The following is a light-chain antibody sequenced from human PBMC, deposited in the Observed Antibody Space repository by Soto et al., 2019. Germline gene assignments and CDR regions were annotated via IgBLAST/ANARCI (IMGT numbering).Light chain of an antibody. Sequence: EIVMTQSPGTLSVSPGERATLSCRASQSVSNNYLAWYQQKPGQAPRPVIYDASKRATGIPARFSGSGSGTDFTLTISSLEPEDFAVYYCQQRSDFWTFGQGTKVDIK. CDR2: DAS. V-gene: IGKV3-11*01. CDR3: QQRSDFWT. J-gene: IGKJ1*01. CDR1: QSVSNNY.